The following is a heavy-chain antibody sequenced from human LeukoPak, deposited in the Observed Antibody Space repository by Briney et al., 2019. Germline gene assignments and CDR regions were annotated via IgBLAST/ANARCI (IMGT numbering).Heavy chain of an antibody. Sequence: ASVKVTCKASSYAFTNYGISWVRLAPGQGLQWMGWISPYNGNTNYAQKVQGRVTLTTDTSTSTTYMELRSLRSDDTAVYYCMTEGGWGPTDYGDNFSSGQGALGSVSS. D-gene: IGHD4-17*01. CDR1: SYAFTNYG. V-gene: IGHV1-18*01. CDR3: MTEGGWGPTDYGDNFS. CDR2: ISPYNGNT. J-gene: IGHJ5*02.